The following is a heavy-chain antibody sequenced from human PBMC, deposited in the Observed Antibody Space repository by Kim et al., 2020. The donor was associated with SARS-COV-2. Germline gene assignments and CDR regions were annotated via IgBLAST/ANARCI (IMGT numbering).Heavy chain of an antibody. CDR3: ARGLRSYGLEYFQH. CDR1: GFTFSSYA. V-gene: IGHV3-30-3*01. D-gene: IGHD5-18*01. Sequence: GGSLRLSCAASGFTFSSYAMHWVRQAPGKGLEWVAVISYDGSNKYYADSVKGRFTISRDNSKNTLYLQMNSLRAEDTAVYYCARGLRSYGLEYFQHWGQGTLVTVSS. J-gene: IGHJ1*01. CDR2: ISYDGSNK.